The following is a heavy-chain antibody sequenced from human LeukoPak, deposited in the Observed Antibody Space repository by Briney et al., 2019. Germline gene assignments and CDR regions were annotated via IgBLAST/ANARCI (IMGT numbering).Heavy chain of an antibody. D-gene: IGHD4-23*01. CDR3: ARAGSTVVPGWFDP. CDR2: IYYSGST. Sequence: KPSETLSLTCTVSGGSISSYYWSWIRQPPGKGLEWIGYIYYSGSTNYNPSLKSRVTISVDTSKNQFSQKLSSVTAADTAVYYCARAGSTVVPGWFDPWGQGTLVTVSS. J-gene: IGHJ5*02. CDR1: GGSISSYY. V-gene: IGHV4-59*01.